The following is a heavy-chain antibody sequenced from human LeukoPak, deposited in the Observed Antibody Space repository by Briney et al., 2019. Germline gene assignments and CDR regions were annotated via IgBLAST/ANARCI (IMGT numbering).Heavy chain of an antibody. CDR1: GFIFSTYL. J-gene: IGHJ4*02. Sequence: GGSLRLSCAGSGFIFSTYLMSWVRLAPGKGLEGVANINQDGSEKFYVDSVKGRFTISRDNSKSTLYLHMNSLRAEDTAVYYCAKGLPGAGQRGYFDYWGQGTLVTVSS. V-gene: IGHV3-7*02. CDR3: AKGLPGAGQRGYFDY. CDR2: INQDGSEK. D-gene: IGHD3-10*01.